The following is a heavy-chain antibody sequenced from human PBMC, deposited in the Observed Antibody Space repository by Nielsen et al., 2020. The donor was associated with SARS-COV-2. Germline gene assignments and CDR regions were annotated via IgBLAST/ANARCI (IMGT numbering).Heavy chain of an antibody. CDR2: INHSGST. CDR1: GGSFSGYY. V-gene: IGHV4-34*01. J-gene: IGHJ3*02. D-gene: IGHD3-10*01. Sequence: SETLSLTCAVYGGSFSGYYWSWIRQPPGKGLEWIGEINHSGSTNYNPSLKSRVTISVDTSKNQFSLKLSSVTAADTAVYYCARPNLASLLRFGELSLGAFDIWGQGTMVTVSS. CDR3: ARPNLASLLRFGELSLGAFDI.